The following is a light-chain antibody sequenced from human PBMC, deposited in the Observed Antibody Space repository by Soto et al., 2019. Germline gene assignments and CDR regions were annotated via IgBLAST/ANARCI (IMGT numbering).Light chain of an antibody. V-gene: IGLV1-40*01. CDR2: DNN. CDR3: QSYDSSRSGSRV. J-gene: IGLJ2*01. CDR1: SSNLGAGFD. Sequence: QSVLTQPPSVSGAPGQRVTISCTGTSSNLGAGFDVHWYQHLPGTAPKVLIYDNNKRPSGVPDRISGSKSGTSASLAITGXXAEDEAVYYCQSYDSSRSGSRVFGGGTKLTVL.